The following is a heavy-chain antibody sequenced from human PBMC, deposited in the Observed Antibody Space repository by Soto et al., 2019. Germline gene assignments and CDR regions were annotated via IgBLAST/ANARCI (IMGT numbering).Heavy chain of an antibody. J-gene: IGHJ6*02. CDR2: ISSSGSTI. CDR3: DRDRGPWNYSRKTYYYSVMDV. D-gene: IGHD1-7*01. V-gene: IGHV3-11*01. CDR1: GFTFSDYY. Sequence: RLSCAASGFTFSDYYMSWIRQAPGEGLEWGAYISSSGSTIYYADSVKGRFTISRDNAKNSLYLQMNSLRAEDTAVYYCDRDRGPWNYSRKTYYYSVMDVPGHLHTVT.